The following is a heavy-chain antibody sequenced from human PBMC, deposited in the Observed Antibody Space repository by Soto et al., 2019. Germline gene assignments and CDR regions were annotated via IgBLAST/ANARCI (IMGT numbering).Heavy chain of an antibody. CDR3: ARERAYCGGDCYSDAFDI. D-gene: IGHD2-21*02. CDR1: GGTFSSYA. CDR2: IIPIFGTA. J-gene: IGHJ3*02. V-gene: IGHV1-69*06. Sequence: WASVKVSCKASGGTFSSYAISWVRQAPGQGLEWMGGIIPIFGTANYAQKFQGRVTITADKSTSTAYMELSSLRSEDTAVYYCARERAYCGGDCYSDAFDIWGQGTMVTVSS.